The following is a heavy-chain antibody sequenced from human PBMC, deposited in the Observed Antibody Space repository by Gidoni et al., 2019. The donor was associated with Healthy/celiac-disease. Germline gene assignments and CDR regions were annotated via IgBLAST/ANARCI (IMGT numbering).Heavy chain of an antibody. CDR2: ISGSVGST. CDR1: GFTFRNYA. CDR3: AKDQRARIDNWFDP. D-gene: IGHD6-25*01. V-gene: IGHV3-23*01. J-gene: IGHJ5*02. Sequence: EVQLLESGGGLVQPGGSLRLSCAASGFTFRNYAMSWVRQAPGKGLEGVSAISGSVGSTYYADSVKGRFTISRDNSKNTLYVQMNSLRAEDTAVYYCAKDQRARIDNWFDPWGQGTLVTVSS.